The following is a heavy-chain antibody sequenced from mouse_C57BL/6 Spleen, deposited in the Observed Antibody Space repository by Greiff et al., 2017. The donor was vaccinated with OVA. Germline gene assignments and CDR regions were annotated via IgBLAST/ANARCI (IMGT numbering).Heavy chain of an antibody. V-gene: IGHV2-2*01. CDR3: ARGEGYYGNYCAMDY. J-gene: IGHJ4*01. CDR1: GFSLTSYG. Sequence: QVQLKESGPGLVQPSQSLSITCTVSGFSLTSYGVHWVRQSPGKGLEWLGVLWSGGSTDYNAAFISRLSISKDTSKGQVFFKMNSLEADDTAIYYCARGEGYYGNYCAMDYWGQGTSVTVSS. D-gene: IGHD2-1*01. CDR2: LWSGGST.